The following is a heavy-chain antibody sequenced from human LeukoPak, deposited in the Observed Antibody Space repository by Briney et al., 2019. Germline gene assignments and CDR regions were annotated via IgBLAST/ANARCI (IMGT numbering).Heavy chain of an antibody. CDR1: GFTFSSYS. D-gene: IGHD2-2*01. J-gene: IGHJ4*02. CDR2: ISSSSSYI. V-gene: IGHV3-21*01. Sequence: GGSLRLSCAASGFTFSSYSMNWLRQAPGKGLEWVSSISSSSSYIYYADSVKGRLTISRYNAKKSLYLRMKTLRAEHTAVYYFARELQTDIVVVPAAHMGTTGWGQGTLVTVSS. CDR3: ARELQTDIVVVPAAHMGTTG.